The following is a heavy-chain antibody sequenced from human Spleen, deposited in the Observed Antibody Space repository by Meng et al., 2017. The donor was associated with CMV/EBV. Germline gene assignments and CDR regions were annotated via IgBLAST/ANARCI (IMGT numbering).Heavy chain of an antibody. J-gene: IGHJ4*02. CDR2: INWNGGST. Sequence: GESLKISCAASGFTFDDYGMSWVRQAPGKGLEWVSGINWNGGSTGYADSVKGRFTISRDNAKNSLYLQMNSLRAEDTAVYYCARAEAYQVPNFDYWGQGTLVTVSS. CDR3: ARAEAYQVPNFDY. D-gene: IGHD2-2*01. CDR1: GFTFDDYG. V-gene: IGHV3-20*04.